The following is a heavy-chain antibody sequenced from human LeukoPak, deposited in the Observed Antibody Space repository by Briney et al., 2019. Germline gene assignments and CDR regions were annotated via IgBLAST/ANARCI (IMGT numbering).Heavy chain of an antibody. CDR1: GGSISSYY. J-gene: IGHJ5*02. CDR3: ARNGRYCSGGTCRHYNWFDP. V-gene: IGHV4-59*01. CDR2: IYYSGNT. Sequence: SSETLSLTCTVSGGSISSYYWSWIRQPPGKGLEWIGYIYYSGNTNYNPSLRSRVTISVDTSKNQFSLRLSSVTAADTAVYYCARNGRYCSGGTCRHYNWFDPWGQGTLVTVSS. D-gene: IGHD2-15*01.